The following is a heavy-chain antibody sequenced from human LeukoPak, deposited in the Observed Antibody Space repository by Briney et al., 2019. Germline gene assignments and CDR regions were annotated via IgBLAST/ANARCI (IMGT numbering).Heavy chain of an antibody. CDR1: CGSISSYY. CDR2: IYYSGST. D-gene: IGHD1-14*01. CDR3: ARVSYHLDWYSDV. J-gene: IGHJ2*01. V-gene: IGHV4-59*01. Sequence: PSETLSLTRTVSCGSISSYYWSWMRQPPGKGLEWIGYIYYSGSTNYNPSLKSRVTISVATSKNQFSLNPCYATARHTIIYQCARVSYHLDWYSDVCSRATLVTLSS.